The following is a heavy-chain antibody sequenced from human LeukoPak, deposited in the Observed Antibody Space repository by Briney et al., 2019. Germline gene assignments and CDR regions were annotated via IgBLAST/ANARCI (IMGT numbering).Heavy chain of an antibody. D-gene: IGHD3-16*01. Sequence: QAGGSLRLSCAASGSTFSSYSMNWVRQAPGKGLEWVASINHNGNVNYYVDSVKGRFTISRDNAKNSLYLQMSNLRAEDTAVYFCARGGGLDVWGQGATVTVSS. V-gene: IGHV3-7*03. CDR1: GSTFSSYS. CDR3: ARGGGLDV. J-gene: IGHJ6*02. CDR2: INHNGNVN.